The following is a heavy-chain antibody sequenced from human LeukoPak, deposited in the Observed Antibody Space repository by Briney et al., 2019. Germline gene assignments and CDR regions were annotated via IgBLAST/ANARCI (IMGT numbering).Heavy chain of an antibody. CDR3: ARDWGRVPDAFDI. D-gene: IGHD7-27*01. CDR1: GFTVSSNY. V-gene: IGHV3-53*01. J-gene: IGHJ3*02. Sequence: GGSLRLSCAASGFTVSSNYMNWVRQAPGKGLEWVSVIYSGGSTYYADSVKGRFTISRDNSKNTLYLQMNSLRAEDTAVYYCARDWGRVPDAFDIWGQGTMVTVSS. CDR2: IYSGGST.